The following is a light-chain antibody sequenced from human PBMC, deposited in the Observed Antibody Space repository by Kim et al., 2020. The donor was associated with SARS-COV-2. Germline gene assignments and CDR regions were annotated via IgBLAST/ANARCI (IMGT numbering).Light chain of an antibody. CDR1: SSDVGGYNY. CDR3: SSYTSTNTHV. J-gene: IGLJ1*01. V-gene: IGLV2-14*03. CDR2: DVS. Sequence: GHSIAVTGTGTSSDVGGYNYVSWYQQHPGKAPKFLIYDVSFRASGVSDRFSGSKSGNTASLTISGLQSEDEADYYCSSYTSTNTHVFGTGTKVTVL.